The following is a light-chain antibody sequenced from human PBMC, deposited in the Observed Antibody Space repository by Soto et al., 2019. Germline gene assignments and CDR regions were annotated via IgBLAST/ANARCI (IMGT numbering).Light chain of an antibody. J-gene: IGKJ1*01. V-gene: IGKV1-5*03. Sequence: DIQMTQSPSTLSASVGDRVTITCRASQSISSWLAWYQQRPGKAPKLLIYKASNLESGVPSRFSGSGSGTKLTLTFISLHPDDFATYYCQQYYTYPWTFGPVTKVDIK. CDR1: QSISSW. CDR2: KAS. CDR3: QQYYTYPWT.